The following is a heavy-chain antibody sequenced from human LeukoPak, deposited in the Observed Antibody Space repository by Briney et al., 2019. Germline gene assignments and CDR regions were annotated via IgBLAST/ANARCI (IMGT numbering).Heavy chain of an antibody. J-gene: IGHJ6*02. CDR3: ARDRMVRGPDYYYGMDV. CDR2: ISYDGSNK. D-gene: IGHD3-10*01. CDR1: GFTFSSYA. V-gene: IGHV3-30*04. Sequence: PGRSLRLSCAASGFTFSSYATHWVRQAPGKGLEWVAVISYDGSNKYYADSVKGRFTVSRDNSKNTLYLQMNSLRAEDTAVYYCARDRMVRGPDYYYGMDVWGQGTTVTVSS.